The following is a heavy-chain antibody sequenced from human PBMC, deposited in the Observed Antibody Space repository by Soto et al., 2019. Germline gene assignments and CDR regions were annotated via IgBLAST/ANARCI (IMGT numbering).Heavy chain of an antibody. J-gene: IGHJ6*02. D-gene: IGHD5-12*01. V-gene: IGHV5-10-1*01. CDR1: GYSFTSYW. CDR3: ARLAMATRRGYYGMDV. CDR2: IDPSDSYT. Sequence: RGESLKISCKGSGYSFTSYWISWVRQMPVKGLEWMGRIDPSDSYTNYSPSFQGHVTISADKSISTAYLQWSSLKASDTAMYYCARLAMATRRGYYGMDVWGQGTTVTVSS.